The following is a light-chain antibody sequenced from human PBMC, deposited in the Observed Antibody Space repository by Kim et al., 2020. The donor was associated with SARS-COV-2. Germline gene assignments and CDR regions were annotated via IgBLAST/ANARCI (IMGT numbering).Light chain of an antibody. CDR3: QQYNIWRT. CDR2: GAS. Sequence: LSVFRGESATVSCRAGQRVSKLAWYQQRPGQAHRLLYYGASTRATGIPARFSGSGSGTEFNLTISSLQSEDFAVYYCQQYNIWRTFGQGTKVDIK. J-gene: IGKJ1*01. V-gene: IGKV3-15*01. CDR1: QRVSK.